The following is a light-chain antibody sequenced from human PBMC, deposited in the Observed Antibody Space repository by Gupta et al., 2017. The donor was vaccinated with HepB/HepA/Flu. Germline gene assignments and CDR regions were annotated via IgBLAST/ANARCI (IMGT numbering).Light chain of an antibody. V-gene: IGKV1-27*01. CDR1: QDVTNF. CDR2: DAA. Sequence: DIQMTQSPSSLSASVGDRVTITCRASQDVTNFVAWYQQRPGKVPKLLIFDAAFLESGVPSRFSGGGSGTDFTLTISSLQPEDVAAYYCQEDGGAPWTFGQGTKVEI. CDR3: QEDGGAPWT. J-gene: IGKJ1*01.